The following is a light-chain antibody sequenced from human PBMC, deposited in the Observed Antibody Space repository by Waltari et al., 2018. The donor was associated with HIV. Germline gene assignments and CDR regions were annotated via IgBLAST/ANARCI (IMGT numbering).Light chain of an antibody. Sequence: AIRMTQSPSSLSASTGDRVTITCRASQDISTNLAWYQQKPWKAPTLLIYGASSLQSGVSSRFSGDGSGTDFTLTIGCVQSEEFADYYCQQYDAYPRTFGQGTTVEVK. CDR3: QQYDAYPRT. CDR2: GAS. J-gene: IGKJ1*01. CDR1: QDISTN. V-gene: IGKV1-8*01.